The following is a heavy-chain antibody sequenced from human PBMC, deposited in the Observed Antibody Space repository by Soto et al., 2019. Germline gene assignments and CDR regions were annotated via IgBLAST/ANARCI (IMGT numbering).Heavy chain of an antibody. V-gene: IGHV4-34*01. CDR3: ASAGISATGYY. CDR1: GGSFSGYY. CDR2: INHSGST. Sequence: PSETLSLTCAVYGGSFSGYYWTWIRQAPGKELEWIGEINHSGSTNYNPSLKSRVTISVDTSKNQFSLKLSSVTAADTAVYYCASAGISATGYYWGQGTLVTVSS. J-gene: IGHJ4*02.